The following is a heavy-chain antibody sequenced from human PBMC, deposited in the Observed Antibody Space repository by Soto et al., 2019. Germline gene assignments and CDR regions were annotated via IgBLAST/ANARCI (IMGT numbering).Heavy chain of an antibody. CDR3: ARHPYCSGGSCYHYYYYMDV. D-gene: IGHD2-15*01. V-gene: IGHV5-51*01. CDR2: IYPGDSDT. J-gene: IGHJ6*03. Sequence: GESLKISCKGSGYSFTSYWIGWVRQMPGKGLEWMGIIYPGDSDTRYSPSFQGQVTISADKSISTAYLQWSSLKASDTAMYYCARHPYCSGGSCYHYYYYMDVWGKGTTVTVSS. CDR1: GYSFTSYW.